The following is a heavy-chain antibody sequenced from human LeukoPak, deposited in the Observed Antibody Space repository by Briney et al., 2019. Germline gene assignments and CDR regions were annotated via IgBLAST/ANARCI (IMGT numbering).Heavy chain of an antibody. D-gene: IGHD5-24*01. Sequence: SETPSLTCTVSGGSISSGSYYWSWIRQPAGKGLEWIGRIYTSGSTNYNPSLKSRVTISVDTSKNQFSLKLSSVTAADTAVYYCARPGKWLQPGGHFDYWGQGTLVTVSS. CDR2: IYTSGST. CDR1: GGSISSGSYY. CDR3: ARPGKWLQPGGHFDY. V-gene: IGHV4-61*02. J-gene: IGHJ4*02.